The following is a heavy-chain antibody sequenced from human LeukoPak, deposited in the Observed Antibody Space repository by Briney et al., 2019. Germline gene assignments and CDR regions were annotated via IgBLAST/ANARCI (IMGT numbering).Heavy chain of an antibody. CDR2: IYYSGST. Sequence: SETLSLTCTVSGGSISSSSYYWGWIRQPPGKGLEWIGSIYYSGSTYYNPSLKSRVTISVDTSKNQFSLKLSSVTAADTAVYYCARDPLMAVAGEFDYWGQGTLVTVSS. CDR1: GGSISSSSYY. CDR3: ARDPLMAVAGEFDY. J-gene: IGHJ4*02. V-gene: IGHV4-39*07. D-gene: IGHD6-19*01.